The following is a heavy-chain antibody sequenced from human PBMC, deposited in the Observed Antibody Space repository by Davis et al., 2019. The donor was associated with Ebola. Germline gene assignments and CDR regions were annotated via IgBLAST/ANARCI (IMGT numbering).Heavy chain of an antibody. CDR3: ARGANQLDY. Sequence: GESLKISCAASGFTFSSYAMSWVRQAPGKGLEWVSAISGSGGSTYYADSVKGRFTISRDNSKNTLYLQMNSLRAEDTAVYYCARGANQLDYWGQGTLVTVSS. D-gene: IGHD2-2*01. CDR1: GFTFSSYA. V-gene: IGHV3-23*01. J-gene: IGHJ4*02. CDR2: ISGSGGST.